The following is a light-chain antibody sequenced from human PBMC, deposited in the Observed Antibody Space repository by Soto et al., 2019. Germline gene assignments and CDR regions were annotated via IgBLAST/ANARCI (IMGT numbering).Light chain of an antibody. V-gene: IGLV1-40*01. CDR2: GNN. J-gene: IGLJ1*01. CDR1: SSNIGAGYD. CDR3: QSYDSSLSGFV. Sequence: QSVLTQPPSVSGAPGQRVTISCTGSSSNIGAGYDVHWYQQLPGTAPKLLIYGNNNRPSGVPDRFSGSKSGTSASLAITGLQAEVEADYYCQSYDSSLSGFVFGTGTKVTVL.